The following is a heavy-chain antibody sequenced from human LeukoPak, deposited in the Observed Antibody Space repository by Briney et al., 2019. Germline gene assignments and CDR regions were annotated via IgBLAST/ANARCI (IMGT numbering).Heavy chain of an antibody. CDR3: ARAHNGIVGASTPGEFDY. V-gene: IGHV3-20*04. J-gene: IGHJ4*02. D-gene: IGHD1-26*01. CDR1: GFTFDDYG. Sequence: PGGSLRLSCAASGFTFDDYGMSWVRQAPGKGLEWVSGINWNGGSTGYADSVKGRFTISRDNAKNSLYLQMNSLRAEDTALYYCARAHNGIVGASTPGEFDYWGQGTLVTVSS. CDR2: INWNGGST.